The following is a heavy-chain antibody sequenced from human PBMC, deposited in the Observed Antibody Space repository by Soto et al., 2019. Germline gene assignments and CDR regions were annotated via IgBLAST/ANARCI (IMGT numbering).Heavy chain of an antibody. CDR1: GLSFSSCC. CDR2: INHSGST. CDR3: ARGRPRLVIPPLYYSYGMDV. D-gene: IGHD3-9*01. J-gene: IGHJ6*02. V-gene: IGHV4-34*01. Sequence: SEIQSLTYAFFGLSFSSCCLSWIRQTPGKGLEWIGEINHSGSTNYNPSLKSRVTISVDTSKNQFSLKLSSVTAADTAVYYCARGRPRLVIPPLYYSYGMDVWGQGTPVTV.